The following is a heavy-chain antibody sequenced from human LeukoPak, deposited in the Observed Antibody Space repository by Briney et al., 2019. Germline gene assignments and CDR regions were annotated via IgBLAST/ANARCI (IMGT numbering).Heavy chain of an antibody. D-gene: IGHD6-13*01. CDR3: AKEYATPWETGTFDP. CDR1: GFTFSDYY. CDR2: ISSSGSTI. V-gene: IGHV3-11*01. J-gene: IGHJ5*02. Sequence: GGSLRLSCAASGFTFSDYYMSWIRQAPGKGLEWVSYISSSGSTIYYADSVKGRFTISRDNAKNSLYLQMNSLRAEDTAVYYCAKEYATPWETGTFDPWGQGTLVTVSS.